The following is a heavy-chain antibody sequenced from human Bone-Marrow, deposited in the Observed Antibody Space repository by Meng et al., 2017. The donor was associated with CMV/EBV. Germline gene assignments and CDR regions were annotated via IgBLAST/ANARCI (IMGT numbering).Heavy chain of an antibody. CDR3: ARTVVPAAPLGYGMDV. J-gene: IGHJ6*02. D-gene: IGHD2-2*01. CDR1: GYTFTSYG. Sequence: SVKVSCKGSGYTFTSYGISWVRQAPGQGLEWMGGIIPIFGTANYAQKFQGRVTITTDESTSTAYMELSSLRSEDTAVYYCARTVVPAAPLGYGMDVWGQGPTVPVPS. CDR2: IIPIFGTA. V-gene: IGHV1-69*05.